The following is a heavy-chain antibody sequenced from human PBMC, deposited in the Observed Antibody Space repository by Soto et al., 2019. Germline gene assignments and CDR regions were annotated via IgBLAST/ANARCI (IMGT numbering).Heavy chain of an antibody. CDR2: VRGNGDPP. CDR3: VKSRGGNNFDFFD. Sequence: GGSLRLSCSASGFTFSSYAMHWVRQAPGKGLEYVSGVRGNGDPPFYADSVKGRFTISRDNSKNTLYLQMSGLSADDTAVYYCVKSRGGNNFDFFDWGQGALVT. D-gene: IGHD5-12*01. CDR1: GFTFSSYA. V-gene: IGHV3-64D*06. J-gene: IGHJ4*02.